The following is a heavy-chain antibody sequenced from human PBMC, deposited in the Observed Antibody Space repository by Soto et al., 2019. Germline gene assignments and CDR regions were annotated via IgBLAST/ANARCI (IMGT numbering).Heavy chain of an antibody. CDR3: ARDGPGYFDY. Sequence: QVQLQESGPGLVKPSQTLSLTCTVSGGSISSGGYYWSWIRQHPGKGLEWIGYIYYSGSTYYNPSLKSRFTISVDTSKNQFSLKLSSVTAEDTAGYYCARDGPGYFDYWGQGTLVTVSS. V-gene: IGHV4-31*03. CDR1: GGSISSGGYY. J-gene: IGHJ4*02. CDR2: IYYSGST.